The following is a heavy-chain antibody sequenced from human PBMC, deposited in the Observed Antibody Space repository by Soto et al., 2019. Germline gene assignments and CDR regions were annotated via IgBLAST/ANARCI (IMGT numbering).Heavy chain of an antibody. D-gene: IGHD6-25*01. Sequence: PGGSLRLSCAASGFTFSSYGMHWVRQAPGKGLEWVAVIWYDGSNKYYADSVKGRFTISRDNSKNTLYLQMNSLRAEDTAVYYWARENPAPRIAAHDYWGQGTLVTVSS. CDR1: GFTFSSYG. V-gene: IGHV3-33*01. CDR2: IWYDGSNK. J-gene: IGHJ4*02. CDR3: ARENPAPRIAAHDY.